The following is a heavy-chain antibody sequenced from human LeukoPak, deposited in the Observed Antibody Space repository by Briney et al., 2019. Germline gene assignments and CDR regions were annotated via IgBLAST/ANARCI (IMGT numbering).Heavy chain of an antibody. CDR1: GGSISSYY. J-gene: IGHJ4*02. D-gene: IGHD5-18*01. V-gene: IGHV4-59*01. CDR2: IYYSGST. CDR3: ARGRDTAMVRPFDY. Sequence: PSETLSLTCTVSGGSISSYYWSWIRQPPGKGLEWIGYIYYSGSTNYNPSLKSRVTISVDTSKNQFSLKLSSVTAADTAVYYCARGRDTAMVRPFDYWGQGTLVTVSS.